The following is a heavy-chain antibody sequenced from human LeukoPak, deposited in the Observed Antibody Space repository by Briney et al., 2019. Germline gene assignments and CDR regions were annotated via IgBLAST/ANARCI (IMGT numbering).Heavy chain of an antibody. D-gene: IGHD2-2*01. V-gene: IGHV5-51*01. Sequence: GESLKISCKGSGYSFTSYWIGWVRQMPGKGLEWMGIIYPGDSDTRYSPSFQGQVTISADKSISTAYLQWSSLKASDTAKYYCASSLVSAAFAEGYYFDYWGQGTLVTVSS. CDR2: IYPGDSDT. CDR3: ASSLVSAAFAEGYYFDY. CDR1: GYSFTSYW. J-gene: IGHJ4*02.